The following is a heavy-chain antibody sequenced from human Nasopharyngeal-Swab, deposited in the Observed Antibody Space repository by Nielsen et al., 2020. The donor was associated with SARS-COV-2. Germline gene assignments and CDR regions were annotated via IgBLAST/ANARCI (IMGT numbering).Heavy chain of an antibody. Sequence: GESLKISCAASGFTFSSYGMHWVRQAPGKGLERVAFIRYDGSNKYYADSVKGRFTISRDNSKNTLYLQMNSLRAEDTAVYYCAKDKYQLLTFDYWGQGTLVTVSS. D-gene: IGHD2-2*01. V-gene: IGHV3-30*02. CDR2: IRYDGSNK. J-gene: IGHJ4*02. CDR1: GFTFSSYG. CDR3: AKDKYQLLTFDY.